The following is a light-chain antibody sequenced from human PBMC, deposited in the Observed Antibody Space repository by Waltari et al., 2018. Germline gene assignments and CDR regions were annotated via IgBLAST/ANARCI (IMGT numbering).Light chain of an antibody. CDR2: DVT. CDR1: RSDVDSYNY. V-gene: IGLV2-14*03. CDR3: SSYMDTTTLEL. J-gene: IGLJ2*01. Sequence: QSALTQPASVSGSPGQSITISCTGTRSDVDSYNYVSWYQQHPGKAPKLIIYDVTNRASRVSNRFSGSKSGNTASLTISGLQAEDEADYYCSSYMDTTTLELFGGGTSLTVL.